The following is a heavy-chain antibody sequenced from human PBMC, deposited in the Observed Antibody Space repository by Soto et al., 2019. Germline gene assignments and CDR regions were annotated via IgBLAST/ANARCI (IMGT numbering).Heavy chain of an antibody. CDR1: GGSISSSSYD. D-gene: IGHD2-21*02. CDR3: ARHAYCGGDCYIGWFDP. V-gene: IGHV4-39*01. Sequence: SETLSLTCTVSGGSISSSSYDWGWIRQPPXKGLEWIGSIYYSGSTYYNPSLKSRVTISVDTSKNQFSLKLSSVTAADTAVYYCARHAYCGGDCYIGWFDPWGQGTLVTVSS. CDR2: IYYSGST. J-gene: IGHJ5*02.